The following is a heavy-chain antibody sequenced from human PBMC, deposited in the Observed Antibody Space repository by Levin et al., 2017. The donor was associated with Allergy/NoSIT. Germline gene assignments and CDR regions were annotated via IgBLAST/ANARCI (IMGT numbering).Heavy chain of an antibody. Sequence: GESLKISCAASGFTFSSYAMHWVRQAPGKGLEWVAVISYDGSNKYYADSVKGRFPISRDNSKNTLYLQMNSLRAEDTAVYYCARDPGEWELLPAFDYWGQGTLVTVSS. J-gene: IGHJ4*02. V-gene: IGHV3-30-3*01. CDR3: ARDPGEWELLPAFDY. CDR2: ISYDGSNK. CDR1: GFTFSSYA. D-gene: IGHD1-26*01.